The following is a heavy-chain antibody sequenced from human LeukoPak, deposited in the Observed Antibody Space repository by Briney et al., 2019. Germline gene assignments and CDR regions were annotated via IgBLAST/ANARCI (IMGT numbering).Heavy chain of an antibody. CDR3: ASPHRNCSGGSCYPGTNYYYYMDV. V-gene: IGHV1-69*13. Sequence: GASVKVSCKASGGTSSSYAISWVRQAPGQGLEWMGGIIPIFGTANYAQKFQGRVTITADESTSTAYMELSSLRSEDTAVYYCASPHRNCSGGSCYPGTNYYYYMDVWGKGTTVTISS. CDR2: IIPIFGTA. CDR1: GGTSSSYA. J-gene: IGHJ6*03. D-gene: IGHD2-15*01.